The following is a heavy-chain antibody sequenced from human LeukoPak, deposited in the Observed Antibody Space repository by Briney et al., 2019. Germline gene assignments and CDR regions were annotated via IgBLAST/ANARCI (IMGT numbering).Heavy chain of an antibody. D-gene: IGHD1-7*01. Sequence: SETLSLTCTVSGGSISSTIYYWGWIRQPPGKGLEWIGSIFYSGSTYYNPSLKSRVTISVDTSKNQSSLKLSSLTAADTAVYYCATDLAELNYWGQGTLVTVSS. J-gene: IGHJ4*02. CDR1: GGSISSTIYY. V-gene: IGHV4-39*01. CDR2: IFYSGST. CDR3: ATDLAELNY.